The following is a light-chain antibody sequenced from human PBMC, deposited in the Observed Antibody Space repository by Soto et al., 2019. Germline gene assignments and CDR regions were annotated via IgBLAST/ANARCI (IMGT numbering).Light chain of an antibody. CDR1: SSDVGGYNY. CDR3: SSHAGSINVA. V-gene: IGLV2-8*01. J-gene: IGLJ2*01. CDR2: EVS. Sequence: QSALTQPPSASGSPGQSVTISCTGTSSDVGGYNYVSWYQQHPGKAPKLMIYEVSKRPSGVPDRFSGSKSGNTASLTVSGLQAEDEADYYCSSHAGSINVAFGGGIKLTVL.